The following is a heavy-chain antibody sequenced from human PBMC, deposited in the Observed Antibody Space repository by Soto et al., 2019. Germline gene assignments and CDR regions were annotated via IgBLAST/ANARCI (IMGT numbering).Heavy chain of an antibody. CDR1: GGSLSSGGYY. Sequence: QVQLQESGPGLVKPSPTLSLTCTVSGGSLSSGGYYWSWIRQHPGKGLEWIGYIYYRGSTHYNPSLKRGVTITVDTSKHQFSLKPSSVTAADTAVYYCARAERMSYYFDYWGQGTLVTVSS. V-gene: IGHV4-31*03. D-gene: IGHD2-15*01. J-gene: IGHJ4*02. CDR3: ARAERMSYYFDY. CDR2: IYYRGST.